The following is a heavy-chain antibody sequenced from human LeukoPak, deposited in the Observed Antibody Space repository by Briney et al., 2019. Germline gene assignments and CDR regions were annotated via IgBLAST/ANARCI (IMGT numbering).Heavy chain of an antibody. Sequence: PSETLSLTCAVSGDSISSRDYSWSWIRQPPGKGLEWIGYIFYSGSTNYNPSLKSRVTMSVDTSKNQFSLKLSSVTAADTAVHYCARDATWVGYYDTWGQGTLVTVSS. CDR2: IFYSGST. CDR1: GDSISSRDYS. V-gene: IGHV4-61*08. J-gene: IGHJ4*02. CDR3: ARDATWVGYYDT. D-gene: IGHD3-22*01.